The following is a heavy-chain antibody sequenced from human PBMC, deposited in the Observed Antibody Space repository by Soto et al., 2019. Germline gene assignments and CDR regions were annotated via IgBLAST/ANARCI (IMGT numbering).Heavy chain of an antibody. CDR1: GFTFSSYA. CDR2: ISGSGGST. J-gene: IGHJ6*02. V-gene: IGHV3-23*01. Sequence: GGSLRLSCAASGFTFSSYAMSWVRQAPGKGLEWVSAISGSGGSTYYADSVKGRFTISRDNSKNTLYLQMNSLRAEDTAVYYCANGGGDYGPYYYYYGMDVWGQGTTVTVSS. D-gene: IGHD2-21*02. CDR3: ANGGGDYGPYYYYYGMDV.